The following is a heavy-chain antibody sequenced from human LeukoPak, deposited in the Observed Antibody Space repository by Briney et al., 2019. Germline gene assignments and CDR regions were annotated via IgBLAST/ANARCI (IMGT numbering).Heavy chain of an antibody. D-gene: IGHD3-10*01. Sequence: GSLRLSCAASGFTFSNYAMSWVRQAPGKGLEWVSTLSGTGGSTYYADSVKGRFTISRDNSKNTLYLQMNSLRAEDTAVYYCAREPRGVIAHNGWFDPWGQGTLVTVSS. CDR3: AREPRGVIAHNGWFDP. CDR1: GFTFSNYA. V-gene: IGHV3-23*01. J-gene: IGHJ5*02. CDR2: LSGTGGST.